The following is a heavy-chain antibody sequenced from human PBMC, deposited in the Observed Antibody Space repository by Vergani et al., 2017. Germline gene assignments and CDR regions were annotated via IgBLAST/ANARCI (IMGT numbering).Heavy chain of an antibody. J-gene: IGHJ6*03. CDR2: IIPIFGTA. CDR1: GGTFSSYA. CDR3: AREIPSRSSSFFYYYMDV. V-gene: IGHV1-69*01. D-gene: IGHD6-6*01. Sequence: QVQLVQSGAEVKKPGSSVKVSCKASGGTFSSYAISWVRQAPGQGVEWMGGIIPIFGTANYAQKFQGRVTLTADESTSTAYMGRSSLGAEDTAVYYCAREIPSRSSSFFYYYMDVWGKGTTVTVSS.